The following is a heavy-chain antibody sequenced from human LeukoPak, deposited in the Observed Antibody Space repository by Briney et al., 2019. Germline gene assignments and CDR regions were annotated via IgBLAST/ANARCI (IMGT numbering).Heavy chain of an antibody. CDR2: IYYSGST. Sequence: SETLSLTCTVSGGSISSGGYYWSWIRQHPGKGLEWIGYIYYSGSTYYNPSLKSRVTISVDTSKNQFSLKLSSVTAADTAVYYCARSYGFWSGYYDYWGQGTLVTVSS. CDR3: ARSYGFWSGYYDY. D-gene: IGHD3-3*01. V-gene: IGHV4-31*03. J-gene: IGHJ4*02. CDR1: GGSISSGGYY.